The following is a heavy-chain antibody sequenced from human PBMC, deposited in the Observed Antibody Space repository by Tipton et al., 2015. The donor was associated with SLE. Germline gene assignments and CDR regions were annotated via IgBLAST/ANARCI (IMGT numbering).Heavy chain of an antibody. D-gene: IGHD2-15*01. V-gene: IGHV3-9*01. CDR3: ARAKGVVVAATYFDY. CDR1: GFTFDDYA. Sequence: SLRLSCAASGFTFDDYAMHWVRQAPGKGLEWVSGISWNSGSIGYADSVKGRFTISRDNSKNTLYLQMNSLRAEDTAVYYCARAKGVVVAATYFDYWGQGTLVTVSS. CDR2: ISWNSGSI. J-gene: IGHJ4*02.